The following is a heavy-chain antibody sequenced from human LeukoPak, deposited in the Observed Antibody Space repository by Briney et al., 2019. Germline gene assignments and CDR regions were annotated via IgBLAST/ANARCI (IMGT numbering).Heavy chain of an antibody. J-gene: IGHJ6*03. CDR1: GGSISSYY. V-gene: IGHV4-59*01. CDR3: ARVPRGYYDSSGYYYYYYYMDV. CDR2: IYYSGST. D-gene: IGHD3-22*01. Sequence: SETLSLTCTAAGGSISSYYWSWIRQPPGRGLEWIGFIYYSGSTNYNPSLKSRFTISRDTSKNQFSLKLSSVTAADTAVYYCARVPRGYYDSSGYYYYYYYMDVWGKGTTVTVSS.